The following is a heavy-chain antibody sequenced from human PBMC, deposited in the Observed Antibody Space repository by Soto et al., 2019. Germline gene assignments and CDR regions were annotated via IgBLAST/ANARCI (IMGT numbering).Heavy chain of an antibody. D-gene: IGHD6-13*01. V-gene: IGHV3-30*18. J-gene: IGHJ5*02. CDR1: GFTFSSYG. CDR2: ISYDGSNK. CDR3: AKGGYSSSWYWFDP. Sequence: GSLRLSCAASGFTFSSYGMHWVRQAPGKGLEWVAVISYDGSNKYYADSVKGRFTISRDNSKNTLYLQMNSLRAEDTAVYYCAKGGYSSSWYWFDPWGQGTLVTVSS.